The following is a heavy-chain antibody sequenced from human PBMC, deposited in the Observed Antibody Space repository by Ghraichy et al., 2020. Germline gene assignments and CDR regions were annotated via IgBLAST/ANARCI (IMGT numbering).Heavy chain of an antibody. CDR1: GFTFDSYS. D-gene: IGHD4-23*01. J-gene: IGHJ6*02. CDR2: ITSSSSFR. Sequence: GGSLRLSCVGSGFTFDSYSMNWVRQSPGKRLEWVSYITSSSSFRSYADSVKGRFTISRDNAQNSLSLQMNSPTDEDTAVYYCARGSRVVRFFYYDGMDVWGQGTTVTVSS. V-gene: IGHV3-48*02. CDR3: ARGSRVVRFFYYDGMDV.